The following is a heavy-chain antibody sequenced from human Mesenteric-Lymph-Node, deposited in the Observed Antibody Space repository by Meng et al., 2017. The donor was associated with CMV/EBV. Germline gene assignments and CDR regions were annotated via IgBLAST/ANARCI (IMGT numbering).Heavy chain of an antibody. CDR3: AREVEPAALYLSYYGLDV. CDR1: GLTFRSYE. J-gene: IGHJ6*01. V-gene: IGHV3-48*03. D-gene: IGHD2-2*01. CDR2: SSNTGGTI. Sequence: GESLKISCTASGLTFRSYEMNWVRQAPGKGLEWVSYSSNTGGTIYYADSVKGRFTVSRDNARNSLYLQMNSLRADDTAIYYCAREVEPAALYLSYYGLDVWGQGTTVTVSS.